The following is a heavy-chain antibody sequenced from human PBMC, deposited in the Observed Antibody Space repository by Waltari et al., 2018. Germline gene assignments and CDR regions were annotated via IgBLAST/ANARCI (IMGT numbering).Heavy chain of an antibody. CDR2: IYHTGSA. Sequence: QVQLQESGPGLVKPSETLSLTCAVSGYSISSGYYWGWIRQPPGKGLEWIGSIYHTGSAYYNPSRKSRVTISVDTSKNQFSLKLNSVTAADTAVYYCARNRGYCSGGSCQNWFDPWGQGTLVTVSS. V-gene: IGHV4-38-2*01. CDR1: GYSISSGYY. D-gene: IGHD2-15*01. J-gene: IGHJ5*02. CDR3: ARNRGYCSGGSCQNWFDP.